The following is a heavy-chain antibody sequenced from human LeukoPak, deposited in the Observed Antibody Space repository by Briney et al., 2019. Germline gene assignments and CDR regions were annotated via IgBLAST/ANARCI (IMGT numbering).Heavy chain of an antibody. CDR2: ISGSGGST. J-gene: IGHJ4*02. D-gene: IGHD3-3*01. CDR1: GFTFSSYA. V-gene: IGHV3-23*01. CDR3: AKMGGYDFWSGYYSGYFDY. Sequence: PGGSLRLSCAASGFTFSSYAMSWVRQAPGKGLEWVSAISGSGGSTYYADSVKGRLTISRDNSKNTLYLQMNSLRAEDTAVYYCAKMGGYDFWSGYYSGYFDYWGQGTLVTVSS.